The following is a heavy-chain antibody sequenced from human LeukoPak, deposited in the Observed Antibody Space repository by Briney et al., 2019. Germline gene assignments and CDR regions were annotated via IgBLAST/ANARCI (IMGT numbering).Heavy chain of an antibody. Sequence: GESLKISCKGSGYSFTSYWIGWVRQMPGKGLEWMGIIYPGDSDTRYSPSFQGQVTISADKSISTAYLQWSSLKASDTAMYYCARSPAAVAGSRNNWFDPWGQGTLVTVSS. CDR3: ARSPAAVAGSRNNWFDP. CDR2: IYPGDSDT. D-gene: IGHD6-19*01. V-gene: IGHV5-51*01. J-gene: IGHJ5*02. CDR1: GYSFTSYW.